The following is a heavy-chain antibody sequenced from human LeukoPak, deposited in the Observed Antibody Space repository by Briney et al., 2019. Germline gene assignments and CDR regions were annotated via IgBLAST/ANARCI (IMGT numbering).Heavy chain of an antibody. Sequence: GGSLRLSCAASGFTFSSYSMNWVRQAPGKGLEWVSSISSSSSYIYYVDSVKGRFTISRDNAKNSLYLQMNSLRAEDTAVYYCARIYCSGGSCYSGQLFYFDYWGQGTLVTVSS. D-gene: IGHD2-15*01. CDR3: ARIYCSGGSCYSGQLFYFDY. CDR2: ISSSSSYI. CDR1: GFTFSSYS. V-gene: IGHV3-21*01. J-gene: IGHJ4*02.